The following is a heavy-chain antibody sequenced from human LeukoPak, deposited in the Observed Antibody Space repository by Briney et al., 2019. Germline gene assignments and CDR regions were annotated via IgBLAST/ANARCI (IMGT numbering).Heavy chain of an antibody. D-gene: IGHD4-17*01. V-gene: IGHV3-7*01. Sequence: GGSLRLSCAASEFTFSSYWMSWVRQAPGKGLEWVANIKQDGSERNYVDSVKGRFTISRDNAKNSLYLQMNSLRAKDTAVYYCARDKAYGDSSDYWGQGTLVTVSS. CDR3: ARDKAYGDSSDY. CDR2: IKQDGSER. J-gene: IGHJ4*02. CDR1: EFTFSSYW.